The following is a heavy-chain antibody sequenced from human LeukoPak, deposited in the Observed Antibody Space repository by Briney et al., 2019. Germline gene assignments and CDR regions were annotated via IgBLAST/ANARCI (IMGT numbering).Heavy chain of an antibody. CDR3: ARLSGSYQEGFDY. J-gene: IGHJ4*02. CDR2: IYHSGST. V-gene: IGHV4-30-2*01. CDR1: GGSISSGGYY. D-gene: IGHD1-26*01. Sequence: SQTLSLTCTVSGGSISSGGYYWSWIRQPPGKGLEWIGYIYHSGSTYYNPSLKSRVTISVDRSKNQFSLKLSSVTAADTAVYYCARLSGSYQEGFDYWGQGTLVTVSS.